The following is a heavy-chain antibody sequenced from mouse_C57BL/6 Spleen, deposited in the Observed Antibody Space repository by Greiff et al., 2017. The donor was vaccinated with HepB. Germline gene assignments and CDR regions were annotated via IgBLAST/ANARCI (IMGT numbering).Heavy chain of an antibody. J-gene: IGHJ2*01. CDR3: ARRRNFDY. V-gene: IGHV1-50*01. CDR1: GYTFTSYW. Sequence: QVQLQQPGAELVKPGASVKLSCKASGYTFTSYWMQWVKQRPGQGLEWIGEIDPSDSYTNYNQKLKGKATLTVDTSSSTAYMQLSSLTSEDSAVYYCARRRNFDYWGQGTTLTVSS. CDR2: IDPSDSYT.